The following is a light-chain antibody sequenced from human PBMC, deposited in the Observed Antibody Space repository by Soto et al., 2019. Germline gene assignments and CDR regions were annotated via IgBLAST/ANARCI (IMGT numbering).Light chain of an antibody. CDR3: QQSYNRPRT. J-gene: IGKJ1*01. Sequence: DIRLTQFPASLSASVGDRVTITCRASQNIRTLLNWYQQKTGKAPKLLIYGASNLKSGVPSRFSAAGSGTEFALTITNLQPEDFATYYCQQSYNRPRTFGPGAKLEI. V-gene: IGKV1-39*01. CDR2: GAS. CDR1: QNIRTL.